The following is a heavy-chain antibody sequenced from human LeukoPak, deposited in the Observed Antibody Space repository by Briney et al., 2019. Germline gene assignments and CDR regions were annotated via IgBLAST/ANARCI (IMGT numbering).Heavy chain of an antibody. CDR1: GFTFSNNA. V-gene: IGHV3-23*01. Sequence: GGSLRLSCAASGFTFSNNAMSWVRQAPGKGLEWVSGISGGGDSTSYADSVKGRFTISRDNSRNTLYLQMNSLRAEDTAIYYCAKDAPYVDMATMVKAYFSDYWGQGTLVTVSS. CDR3: AKDAPYVDMATMVKAYFSDY. CDR2: ISGGGDST. D-gene: IGHD5-24*01. J-gene: IGHJ4*02.